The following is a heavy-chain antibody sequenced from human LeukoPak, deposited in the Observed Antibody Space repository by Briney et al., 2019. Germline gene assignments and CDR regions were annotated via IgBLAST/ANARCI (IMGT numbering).Heavy chain of an antibody. D-gene: IGHD3-22*01. Sequence: GGSLRLSCAASGFTFSSYAMSWVRQAPGKGLEWVSAICGSGGSTYYADSVKGRFTISRDNSKNTLYLQMNSLRAEDTAAYYCAKRGYDSGGYYGYFDYWGQGILVTVSS. CDR2: ICGSGGST. V-gene: IGHV3-23*01. J-gene: IGHJ4*02. CDR3: AKRGYDSGGYYGYFDY. CDR1: GFTFSSYA.